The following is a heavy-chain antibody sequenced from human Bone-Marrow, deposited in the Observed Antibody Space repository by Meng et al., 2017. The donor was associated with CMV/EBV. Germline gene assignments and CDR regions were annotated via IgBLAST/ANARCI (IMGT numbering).Heavy chain of an antibody. Sequence: GESLKISCAASGFTVSSNYMSWVRQAPGKGLVWVSRINSDGSSTSYADSVKGRFTISRDNAKNTLYLQMNSLRAEDTAVYYCWRDILVVPAATQQFVGGDYYYYGMDVWGQGTTVTVSS. CDR1: GFTVSSNY. CDR3: WRDILVVPAATQQFVGGDYYYYGMDV. J-gene: IGHJ6*02. CDR2: INSDGSST. D-gene: IGHD2-2*01. V-gene: IGHV3-74*01.